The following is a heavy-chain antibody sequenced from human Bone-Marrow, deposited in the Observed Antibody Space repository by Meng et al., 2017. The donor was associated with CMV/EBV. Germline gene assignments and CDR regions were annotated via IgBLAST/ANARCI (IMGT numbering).Heavy chain of an antibody. Sequence: GESLKISCGASGFTFSRYGMVWVRQAPGKGLEWVAFIRYDGSNKYYADSVKGRFTISRDNSKNTLYLQMNSLRAEDTAVYYCAKDRVRVGATGDYWGQGTLVTVSS. CDR1: GFTFSRYG. CDR2: IRYDGSNK. V-gene: IGHV3-30*02. J-gene: IGHJ4*02. D-gene: IGHD1-26*01. CDR3: AKDRVRVGATGDY.